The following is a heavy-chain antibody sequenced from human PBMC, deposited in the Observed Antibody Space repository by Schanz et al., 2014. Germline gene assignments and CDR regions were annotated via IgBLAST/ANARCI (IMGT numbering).Heavy chain of an antibody. D-gene: IGHD3-10*01. CDR3: AKGRFGELSAFDI. CDR2: IYIGGNT. CDR1: GITFSSHS. Sequence: EVQLVESGGGLVQPGGSLRLSCAASGITFSSHSFNWVRQAPGKGLEWVSFIYIGGNTYYADSVKGRFTISRDNSKNTLYLQMNSLRAEDTAVYYCAKGRFGELSAFDIWGQGTMVTVSS. J-gene: IGHJ3*02. V-gene: IGHV3-66*01.